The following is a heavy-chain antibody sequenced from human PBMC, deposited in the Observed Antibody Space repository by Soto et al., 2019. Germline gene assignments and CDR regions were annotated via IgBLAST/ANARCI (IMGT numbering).Heavy chain of an antibody. CDR3: ARVGYYNDRGAFDI. Sequence: LRLSCAASGFSFSSYEMNWVRLSPGKGLEWVSYISSSGSTTYYVDTVKGRFTISRDNAKNSLYLQMNSLRAEDTAVYYCARVGYYNDRGAFDIWGQGTMVTVS. V-gene: IGHV3-48*03. CDR1: GFSFSSYE. J-gene: IGHJ3*02. CDR2: ISSSGSTT. D-gene: IGHD3-9*01.